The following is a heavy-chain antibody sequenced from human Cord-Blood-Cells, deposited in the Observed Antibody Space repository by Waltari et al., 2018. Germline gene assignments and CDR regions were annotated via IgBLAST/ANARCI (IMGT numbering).Heavy chain of an antibody. CDR3: ARERGPRYFDL. D-gene: IGHD3-10*01. V-gene: IGHV3-53*04. CDR2: IQSGGST. Sequence: EVQLVESGGGLVQPGGSLRLSCAASGFTVSSNYMSWVRQAPGKGRGGVSVIQSGGSTYDAESVKGRFTISRHNSKNTLYLQMNSLRAEDTAVYYCARERGPRYFDLWGRGTLVTVSS. J-gene: IGHJ2*01. CDR1: GFTVSSNY.